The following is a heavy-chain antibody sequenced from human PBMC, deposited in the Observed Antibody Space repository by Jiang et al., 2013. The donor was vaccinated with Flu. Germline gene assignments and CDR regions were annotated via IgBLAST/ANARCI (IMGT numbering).Heavy chain of an antibody. D-gene: IGHD6-19*01. Sequence: FTISRDNSKNTLYLQMNSLRAEDTAVYYCARDKGGIAVAGTLDYWGQGTLVTVSS. V-gene: IGHV3-30*01. CDR3: ARDKGGIAVAGTLDY. J-gene: IGHJ4*02.